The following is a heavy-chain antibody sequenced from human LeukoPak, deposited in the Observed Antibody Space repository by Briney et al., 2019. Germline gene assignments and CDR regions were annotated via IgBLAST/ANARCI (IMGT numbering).Heavy chain of an antibody. CDR1: GGSISSYY. J-gene: IGHJ6*02. CDR2: IYYSGST. Sequence: SETLSLTCTVSGGSISSYYWSWIRQPPGKGLEWIGYIYYSGSTNYNPSLKSRVTISVDTSKNQFSLKLSSVTAADTAVYYCARLTYGMDVWGQGTTVTVSS. D-gene: IGHD3-16*01. CDR3: ARLTYGMDV. V-gene: IGHV4-59*08.